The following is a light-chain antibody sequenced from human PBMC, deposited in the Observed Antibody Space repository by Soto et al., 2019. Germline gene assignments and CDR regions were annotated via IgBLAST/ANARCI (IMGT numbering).Light chain of an antibody. CDR1: TGAVTRGYY. CDR2: STS. CDR3: LIYYGGAQV. Sequence: QAVVTQEPSLTVSPGGTVTRTCASSTGAVTRGYYPNWFQQKPGQAPRALIYSTSNTHPWTPARFSGSLLGGKAALTLSGVQPEDEAEYYCLIYYGGAQVFGGGTKLTVL. V-gene: IGLV7-43*01. J-gene: IGLJ2*01.